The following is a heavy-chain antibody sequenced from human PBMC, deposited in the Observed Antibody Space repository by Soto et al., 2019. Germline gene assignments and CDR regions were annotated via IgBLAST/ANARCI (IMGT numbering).Heavy chain of an antibody. D-gene: IGHD2-15*01. CDR1: GGTFSSYA. CDR3: ARGTELGYCSGGSCYIDYYYYGMDV. Sequence: QVQLVQSGAEVKKPGSSVKVSCKASGGTFSSYAISWVRQAPVQGLEWMVGIIPIFGTANYAQKFQGRVTSTADESTRTAYMELSSLRSEDTAVYYCARGTELGYCSGGSCYIDYYYYGMDVWGQGTTVTVSS. V-gene: IGHV1-69*12. CDR2: IIPIFGTA. J-gene: IGHJ6*02.